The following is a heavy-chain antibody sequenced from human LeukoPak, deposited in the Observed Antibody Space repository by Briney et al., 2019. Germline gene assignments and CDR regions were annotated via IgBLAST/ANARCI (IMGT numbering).Heavy chain of an antibody. CDR3: IKVIMFAFDI. Sequence: PGGSLRLSCAASGFTFSGYAMNWVRQAPGKGLEWVSSINGGGNTFYADSVKGRFTISRDNSKNTMYLQMNSLRAEDTAVYFCIKVIMFAFDIWGQGTMVTVSS. V-gene: IGHV3-23*01. J-gene: IGHJ3*02. CDR1: GFTFSGYA. D-gene: IGHD3-10*02. CDR2: INGGGNT.